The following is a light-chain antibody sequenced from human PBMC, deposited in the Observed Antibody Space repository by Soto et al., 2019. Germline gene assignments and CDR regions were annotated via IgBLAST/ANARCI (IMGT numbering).Light chain of an antibody. CDR2: WAS. J-gene: IGKJ3*01. CDR1: QSVLYKNKND. Sequence: DIVMTQSPDSLAVSLGERATINCKSSQSVLYKNKNDLAWYQQKPGQPPKLLISWASTRESGVPDRFSGSGSVTDFTLTISSLQAEDVAVYYCQQYYGTPFTFGPGTKVEIK. CDR3: QQYYGTPFT. V-gene: IGKV4-1*01.